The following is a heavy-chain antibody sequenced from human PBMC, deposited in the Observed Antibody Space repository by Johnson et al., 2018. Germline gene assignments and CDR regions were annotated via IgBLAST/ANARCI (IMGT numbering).Heavy chain of an antibody. CDR2: ISYDGSNK. V-gene: IGHV3-30*18. Sequence: QVQLVQSGGGVVQPGRSLRLSCAASGFTFSSYGMHWVRQAPGKGLEWVAVISYDGSNKYYADSVKGRFTISRDNSKNMLYLQMNSLRAEDTAVYYCAEETTVTTSWLAEYFQPWGQGTLVTVSS. CDR3: AEETTVTTSWLAEYFQP. J-gene: IGHJ1*01. CDR1: GFTFSSYG. D-gene: IGHD4-17*01.